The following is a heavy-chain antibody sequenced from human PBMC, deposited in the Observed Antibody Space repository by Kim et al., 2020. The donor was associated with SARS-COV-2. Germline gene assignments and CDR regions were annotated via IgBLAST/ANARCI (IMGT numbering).Heavy chain of an antibody. Sequence: TYDADTVKGRFTSSSDNSKNTLYLQMNSRGAEGTAVYYCAKDILGSYFDYWGQGTLVTVSS. CDR3: AKDILGSYFDY. J-gene: IGHJ4*02. D-gene: IGHD2-21*01. CDR2: T. V-gene: IGHV3-23*01.